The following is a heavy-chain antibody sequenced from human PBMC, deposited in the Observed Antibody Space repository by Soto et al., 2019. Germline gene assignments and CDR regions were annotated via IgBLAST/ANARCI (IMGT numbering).Heavy chain of an antibody. J-gene: IGHJ4*02. CDR1: GFTFSGSA. V-gene: IGHV3-73*01. Sequence: GGSLRLSCASSGFTFSGSAMHLVRQASGKGLEWVGRIRSKANSYATAYAASVKGRFTISRDDSKNTAYLQMNSLKTEDTAVYYCTRHIPLAYCGGDCYFLDYWGQGTLVTVSS. CDR2: IRSKANSYAT. CDR3: TRHIPLAYCGGDCYFLDY. D-gene: IGHD2-21*02.